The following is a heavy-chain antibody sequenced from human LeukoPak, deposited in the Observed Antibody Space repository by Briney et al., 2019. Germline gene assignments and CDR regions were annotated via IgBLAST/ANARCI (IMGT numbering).Heavy chain of an antibody. Sequence: GGSLRLSCAASGFTFSSYAMSWVRQAPGKGLEWVAVISYDGSNKYYADSVKGRFTISRDNSKNTLYLQMNSLRTEDTAVYYCARPGYSSSSYFDYWGQGTLVTVSS. D-gene: IGHD6-6*01. CDR1: GFTFSSYA. CDR3: ARPGYSSSSYFDY. J-gene: IGHJ4*02. V-gene: IGHV3-30-3*01. CDR2: ISYDGSNK.